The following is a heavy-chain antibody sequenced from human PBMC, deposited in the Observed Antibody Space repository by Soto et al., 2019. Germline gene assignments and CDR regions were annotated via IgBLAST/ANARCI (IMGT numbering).Heavy chain of an antibody. V-gene: IGHV2-5*02. CDR1: GFSLSTTGVA. Sequence: QITLKEFGPTLVKPTQTLTLTCSFSGFSLSTTGVAVGWIRQPPGKALECLVLIYWDDDKRYSPSLKSRLTITRDTSKNQVVLTMTDMDPVDTATYYCAHRVDYRGSWNTGYFDYWGQGTLVTVSS. CDR3: AHRVDYRGSWNTGYFDY. CDR2: IYWDDDK. D-gene: IGHD2-15*01. J-gene: IGHJ4*02.